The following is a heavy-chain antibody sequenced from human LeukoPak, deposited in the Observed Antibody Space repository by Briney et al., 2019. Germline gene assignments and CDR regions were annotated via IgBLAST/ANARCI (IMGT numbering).Heavy chain of an antibody. CDR2: ISAYNGNT. CDR1: GYTFTSYG. V-gene: IGHV1-18*01. D-gene: IGHD3-10*01. CDR3: ARDGKGLLWFGELSRYHYYGMDV. Sequence: ASVKVSRKASGYTFTSYGISWVRQAPGQGLEWMGWISAYNGNTNYAQKLQGRVTMTTDTSTSTAYMELRSLRSDDTAVYYCARDGKGLLWFGELSRYHYYGMDVWGQGTTVTVSS. J-gene: IGHJ6*02.